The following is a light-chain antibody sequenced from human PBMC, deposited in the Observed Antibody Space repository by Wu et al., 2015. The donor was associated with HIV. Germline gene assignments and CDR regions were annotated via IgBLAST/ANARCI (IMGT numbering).Light chain of an antibody. CDR2: GAS. Sequence: DILLTQSPGTLSLSPGERATLSCRASQSVSSNLAWYQQKPGQAPRLLIYGASTRATGIPARFSGSGSGTESTLTISSLQSEDFAVYYCQQYNNWPLTFGGGTKVEIK. V-gene: IGKV3-15*01. CDR1: QSVSSN. J-gene: IGKJ4*01. CDR3: QQYNNWPLT.